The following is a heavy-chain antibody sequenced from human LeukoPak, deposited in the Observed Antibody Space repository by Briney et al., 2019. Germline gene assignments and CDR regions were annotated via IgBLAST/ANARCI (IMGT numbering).Heavy chain of an antibody. V-gene: IGHV3-48*02. D-gene: IGHD6-19*01. CDR3: ARGAVAGTNYYNWFDP. CDR1: GFTFSSYS. CDR2: ISSSSSTI. J-gene: IGHJ5*02. Sequence: PGGSLRLSCAASGFTFSSYSMDWVRQAPGKGLEWVSYISSSSSTIYYADSVKGRFTISRDNAKNSLYLQMNSLRDEDTAVYYCARGAVAGTNYYNWFDPWGQGTLVTVSS.